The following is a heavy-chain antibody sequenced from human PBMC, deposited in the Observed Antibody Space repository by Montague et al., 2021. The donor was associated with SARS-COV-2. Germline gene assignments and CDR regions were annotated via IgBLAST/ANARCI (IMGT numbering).Heavy chain of an antibody. CDR2: INHSGST. Sequence: SETLSLTCTVYGGSFSDYYWNRIRQPPGKGLEWIGEINHSGSTNYNPSLKSRVTISVDTSNNQFSLKLTSVTAADTAVYYCARGPTNNIGMVATRLDYWGQGTLVTVSS. V-gene: IGHV4-34*01. CDR1: GGSFSDYY. J-gene: IGHJ4*02. D-gene: IGHD5-12*01. CDR3: ARGPTNNIGMVATRLDY.